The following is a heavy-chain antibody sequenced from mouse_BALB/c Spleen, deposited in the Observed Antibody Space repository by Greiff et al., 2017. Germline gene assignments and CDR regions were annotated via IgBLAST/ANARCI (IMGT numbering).Heavy chain of an antibody. J-gene: IGHJ1*01. D-gene: IGHD2-10*01. V-gene: IGHV5-6-5*01. CDR2: ISSGGST. Sequence: DVKLVESGGGLVKPGGSRKLPVAASGFTFGSYAMSWVRQTPEKRLEGVASISSGGSTYYPDSVKGRFTISRDNARNILYLQMSSLRSEDTAMYYCARAYYGNYGGYFDVWGAGTTVTVSS. CDR1: GFTFGSYA. CDR3: ARAYYGNYGGYFDV.